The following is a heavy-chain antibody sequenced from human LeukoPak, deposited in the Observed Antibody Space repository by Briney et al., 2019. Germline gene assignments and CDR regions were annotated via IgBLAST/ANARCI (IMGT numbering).Heavy chain of an antibody. CDR3: ARASTYYYDSSGYYFFDY. D-gene: IGHD3-22*01. CDR2: IYYSGST. V-gene: IGHV4-59*01. CDR1: GGSISSYY. Sequence: PSETLSLTCTVSGGSISSYYRSWIRQPPGKGLEWIGYIYYSGSTNYNPSLKSRVTISVDTSKNQFSLKLSSVTAADTAVYYCARASTYYYDSSGYYFFDYWGQGTLVTVSS. J-gene: IGHJ4*02.